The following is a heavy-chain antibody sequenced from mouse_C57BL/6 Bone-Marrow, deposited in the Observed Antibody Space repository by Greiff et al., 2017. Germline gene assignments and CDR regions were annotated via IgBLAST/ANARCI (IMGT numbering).Heavy chain of an antibody. J-gene: IGHJ2*01. CDR3: ARTTVVVDFDY. CDR1: GFTFSSYA. Sequence: EVHLVESGGGLVKPGGSLKLSCAASGFTFSSYAMSWVRQTPEKRLEWVATISDGGSYTYYPAYVKGRFTISRDNAKNNLYLQMSHLKSDDTAMYYCARTTVVVDFDYWGQGTTLTVSS. D-gene: IGHD1-1*01. V-gene: IGHV5-4*01. CDR2: ISDGGSYT.